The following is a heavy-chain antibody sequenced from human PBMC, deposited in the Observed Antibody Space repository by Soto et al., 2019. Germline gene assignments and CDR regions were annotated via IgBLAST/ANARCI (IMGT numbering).Heavy chain of an antibody. Sequence: QVQLVESGGGVVQPGRSLRLSCAASGFSCSSYGMHWVRQPPGKGLEWVAVISYDGSKEYYADSVKGRFTISRDSSKNTLYLQMNSLRIEDTAVYYCVRGVKDCSGCTCYPDYWGQGTLVTVSS. J-gene: IGHJ4*02. CDR3: VRGVKDCSGCTCYPDY. CDR2: ISYDGSKE. CDR1: GFSCSSYG. D-gene: IGHD2-15*01. V-gene: IGHV3-30*03.